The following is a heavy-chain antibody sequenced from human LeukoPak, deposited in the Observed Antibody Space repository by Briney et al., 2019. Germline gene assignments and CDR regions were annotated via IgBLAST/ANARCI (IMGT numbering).Heavy chain of an antibody. CDR1: GFTFSSYA. Sequence: GGSLRLSCAASGFTFSSYAMSWVRQAPGKGLEWVSAISGSGGSTYYADSVKGRFTISRNNSKNTLYLQMNSLRAEDTAVYYCATTYYYDSSGYYYENYWGQGTLVTVSS. CDR2: ISGSGGST. J-gene: IGHJ4*02. D-gene: IGHD3-22*01. CDR3: ATTYYYDSSGYYYENY. V-gene: IGHV3-23*01.